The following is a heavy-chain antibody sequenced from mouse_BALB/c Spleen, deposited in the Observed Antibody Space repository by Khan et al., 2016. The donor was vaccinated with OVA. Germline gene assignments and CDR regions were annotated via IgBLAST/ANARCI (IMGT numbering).Heavy chain of an antibody. CDR1: GFSLTNYG. J-gene: IGHJ4*01. D-gene: IGHD1-1*01. Sequence: QVQLKESGPGLVEPSQSLSLTCTIPGFSLTNYGVYWVRQPPGKSLVWLVVYWSDGSTTYNSALKSRLIISKGNSTSHDFLHMMNTQTADTTMYFCDRQAYYFDNLFDYWGQGTSVTVSS. V-gene: IGHV2-6-1*01. CDR2: YWSDGST. CDR3: DRQAYYFDNLFDY.